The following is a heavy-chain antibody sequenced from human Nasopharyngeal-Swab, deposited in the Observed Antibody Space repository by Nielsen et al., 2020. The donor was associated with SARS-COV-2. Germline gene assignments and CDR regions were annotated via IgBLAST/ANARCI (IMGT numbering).Heavy chain of an antibody. Sequence: SETLSLTCTVSGGSISSGSYYWSWIRQPAGKGLEWIGRILTNGSTNYNPSLKSRITRSVDTSKNQFSLRLSSVTAADTAVYYCAKKDKLQHLDAFDIWGQGTVVTVSS. J-gene: IGHJ3*02. CDR1: GGSISSGSYY. V-gene: IGHV4-61*02. CDR2: ILTNGST. CDR3: AKKDKLQHLDAFDI. D-gene: IGHD6-13*01.